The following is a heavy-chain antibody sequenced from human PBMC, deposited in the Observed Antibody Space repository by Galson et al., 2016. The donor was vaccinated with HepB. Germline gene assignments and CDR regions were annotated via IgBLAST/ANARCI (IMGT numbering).Heavy chain of an antibody. D-gene: IGHD3-10*01. CDR3: ARALFGSGSYWCMDV. J-gene: IGHJ6*02. Sequence: SLRLSCAASGFTFSSSTMNWVRQSPGKGLEWVSYISSSGDTIYYAGSVKGRFTISRDNAKNSLFLQMNSLRDEDTAVYYCARALFGSGSYWCMDVWGQGTTVTVSS. CDR2: ISSSGDTI. V-gene: IGHV3-48*02. CDR1: GFTFSSST.